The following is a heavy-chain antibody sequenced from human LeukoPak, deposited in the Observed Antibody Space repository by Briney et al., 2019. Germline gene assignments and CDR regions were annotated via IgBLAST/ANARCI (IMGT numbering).Heavy chain of an antibody. CDR1: GFTFSSYW. D-gene: IGHD4-17*01. Sequence: GGSLRLSCAASGFTFSSYWMSWVRQAPGKGLEWVANIKQDGSEKYYVDSVKGRFTISRDNSKNTLYLQMNSLRAEDTAVYYCAKTTTALDYWGQGTLVTVSS. V-gene: IGHV3-7*03. CDR2: IKQDGSEK. J-gene: IGHJ4*02. CDR3: AKTTTALDY.